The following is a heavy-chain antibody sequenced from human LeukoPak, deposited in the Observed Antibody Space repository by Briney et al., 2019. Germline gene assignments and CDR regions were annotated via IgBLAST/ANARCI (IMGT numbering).Heavy chain of an antibody. CDR2: ISNSDDST. J-gene: IGHJ4*02. D-gene: IGHD1-14*01. Sequence: GALILSCAASGFPFSSYAMSWVRQAPGKGLEWVSTISNSDDSTYYADSVKGRFTISRDNSENTLFLRMNSLRAEDTAVYYCAKATGYLLWGQGTLVIVSS. CDR3: AKATGYLL. V-gene: IGHV3-23*01. CDR1: GFPFSSYA.